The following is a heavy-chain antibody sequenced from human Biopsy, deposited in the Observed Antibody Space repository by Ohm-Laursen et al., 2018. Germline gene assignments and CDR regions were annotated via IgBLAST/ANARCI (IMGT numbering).Heavy chain of an antibody. Sequence: SLRLSCSASEFSFSDYHMTWIRQTPGKGLEWVSYISPSGTNVNSADFVRGRFSISRDNAKKSLYLQMSSLRAEDTAVYFCARARDDFVVVPAAFFDFWGQGTLVTVSS. D-gene: IGHD2-15*01. CDR2: ISPSGTNV. CDR3: ARARDDFVVVPAAFFDF. J-gene: IGHJ4*02. V-gene: IGHV3-11*01. CDR1: EFSFSDYH.